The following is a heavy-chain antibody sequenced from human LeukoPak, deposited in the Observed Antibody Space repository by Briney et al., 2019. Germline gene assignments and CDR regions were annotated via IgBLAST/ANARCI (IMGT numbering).Heavy chain of an antibody. CDR3: ARRIREGYCSGGNCYSFGY. D-gene: IGHD2-15*01. V-gene: IGHV3-23*01. CDR2: IIGSGGST. CDR1: GFTFSSYA. Sequence: GGSLRLSCAASGFTFSSYAMGWVRQAPEKGLEWVSAIIGSGGSTYYADSVKGRFTISRDNSKNTLYLQMNSLRAEDTAVYFCARRIREGYCSGGNCYSFGYWGQGALVTVSS. J-gene: IGHJ4*02.